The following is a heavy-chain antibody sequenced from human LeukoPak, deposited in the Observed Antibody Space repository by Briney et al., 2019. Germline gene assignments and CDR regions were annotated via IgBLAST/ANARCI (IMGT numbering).Heavy chain of an antibody. CDR1: GFTVSSNE. D-gene: IGHD1-26*01. CDR3: AKEERYNYYMDV. J-gene: IGHJ6*03. Sequence: GGSLRLSCAASGFTVSSNEMSWVRQAPGRGLEWVSSISGGSTSYADSVKGRFTISRDNSKNTLYLQMNSLRAEDTAVYYCAKEERYNYYMDVWGKGTTVTVSS. V-gene: IGHV3-38-3*01. CDR2: ISGGST.